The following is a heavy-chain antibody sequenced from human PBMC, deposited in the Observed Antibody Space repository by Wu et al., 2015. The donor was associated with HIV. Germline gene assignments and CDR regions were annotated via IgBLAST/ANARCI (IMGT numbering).Heavy chain of an antibody. CDR1: GGSISSHY. CDR2: IYYSGST. V-gene: IGHV4-59*11. CDR3: AREGKRWPNGFDY. Sequence: QMQLQESGPGLVKPSETLSLTCTVSGGSISSHYWSWIRQPPGKGLEWIGYIYYSGSTNYNPSLKSRVTISVEHVQKNQFSLEAGSSVTAADTARVLPCAREGKRWPNGFDYWGQGKTLVTVSS. J-gene: IGHJ4*02. D-gene: IGHD5-24*01.